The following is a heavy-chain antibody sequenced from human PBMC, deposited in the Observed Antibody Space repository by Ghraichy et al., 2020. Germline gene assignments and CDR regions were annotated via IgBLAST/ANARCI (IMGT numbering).Heavy chain of an antibody. CDR1: GFTFSSNW. CDR2: IKQDGSEK. CDR3: ARDPHSLDY. J-gene: IGHJ4*02. V-gene: IGHV3-7*01. Sequence: GGSLRLSCAASGFTFSSNWMSWVRQAPGKGLEWVANIKQDGSEKYYVDSVKGRFTISRDNAKNSLYLQMNSLRAEDTAVYYCARDPHSLDYWGQGTLVTVSS.